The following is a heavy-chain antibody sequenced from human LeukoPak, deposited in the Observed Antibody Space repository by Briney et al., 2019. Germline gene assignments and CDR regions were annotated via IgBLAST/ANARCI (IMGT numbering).Heavy chain of an antibody. CDR1: GFSLGNYA. CDR3: AKDYGGISYDWYFDL. V-gene: IGHV3-23*01. CDR2: IGSSGSRT. D-gene: IGHD4-23*01. Sequence: GGSLRLSRAASGFSLGNYAMSWVRQPPGKGLEWVSGIGSSGSRTYYVDSVKGRFTVFRDNSKNTLYLQMNSLRAEDTAIYYCAKDYGGISYDWYFDLWGRGTQVTVSS. J-gene: IGHJ2*01.